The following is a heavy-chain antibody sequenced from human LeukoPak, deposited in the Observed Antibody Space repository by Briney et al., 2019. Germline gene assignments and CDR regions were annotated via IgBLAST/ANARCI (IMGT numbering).Heavy chain of an antibody. D-gene: IGHD5-24*01. CDR3: ARGRDAHKGGNY. CDR1: GGSFTDYY. J-gene: IGHJ4*02. V-gene: IGHV4-34*01. Sequence: SETLSLTCAAYGGSFTDYYLTWIRQPPGKGLEWIGEIHPSGSTNYNPSLKSRVTMSLDTSKNQFSLKLNSVTAADTADYYCARGRDAHKGGNYWGQGTPVTVSS. CDR2: IHPSGST.